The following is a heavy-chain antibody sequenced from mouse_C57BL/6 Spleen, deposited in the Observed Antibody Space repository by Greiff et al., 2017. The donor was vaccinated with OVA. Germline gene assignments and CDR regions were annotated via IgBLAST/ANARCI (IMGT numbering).Heavy chain of an antibody. Sequence: QVQLQQPGAELMRPGSSVKLSCKASGYTFTSYWMDWVKQRPGQGLEWIGNIYPSDSETHYNQKFKDKATLTVDKSSSTAYMQLSSLTSEDSAVYYCARPGRKGGFAYWGQGTLVTVSA. CDR3: ARPGRKGGFAY. D-gene: IGHD3-3*01. V-gene: IGHV1-61*01. J-gene: IGHJ3*01. CDR2: IYPSDSET. CDR1: GYTFTSYW.